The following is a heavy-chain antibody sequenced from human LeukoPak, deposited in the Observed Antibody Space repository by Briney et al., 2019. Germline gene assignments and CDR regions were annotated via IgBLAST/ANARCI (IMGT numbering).Heavy chain of an antibody. CDR2: IYYSGST. V-gene: IGHV4-39*07. D-gene: IGHD2-15*01. CDR3: ARERYCSGGSCLPDY. J-gene: IGHJ4*02. Sequence: SETLSLTCTVSGGSISSSSYYWGWIRQPPGKGLEWIGSIYYSGSTYYNPSLKSRVTISVDTSKNQFSLKLSSVTAADTAVYYCARERYCSGGSCLPDYWGQGTLVTVSS. CDR1: GGSISSSSYY.